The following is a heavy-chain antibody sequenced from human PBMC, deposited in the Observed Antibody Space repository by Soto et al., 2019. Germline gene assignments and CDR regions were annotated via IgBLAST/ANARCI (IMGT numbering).Heavy chain of an antibody. Sequence: PGGSLRLSCSASGFNFAAYTMSGVRLTPGKGLEWVGFIRRIAYGGTTDYAASVKGRFTISRDDSRKIVYLQMSRLKIEDTAVYYCSRSLAIDFDTRGQGTLVTVSS. CDR1: GFNFAAYT. CDR2: IRRIAYGGTT. CDR3: SRSLAIDFDT. V-gene: IGHV3-49*04. J-gene: IGHJ4*02.